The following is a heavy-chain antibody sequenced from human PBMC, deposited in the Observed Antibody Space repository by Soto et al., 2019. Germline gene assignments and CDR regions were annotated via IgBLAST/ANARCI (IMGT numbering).Heavy chain of an antibody. V-gene: IGHV1-8*01. D-gene: IGHD2-2*02. CDR3: AKLKHCSSTSCYKETYYYGMDV. Sequence: ASVKVSCKASGYTFTSYDINWVRQATGQGLEWMGWMNPNSDNTGYAQKFQGRVTMTRNTSISTAYMELSSLRSEDTAVYYCAKLKHCSSTSCYKETYYYGMDVWGQGTTVTVSS. CDR1: GYTFTSYD. J-gene: IGHJ6*02. CDR2: MNPNSDNT.